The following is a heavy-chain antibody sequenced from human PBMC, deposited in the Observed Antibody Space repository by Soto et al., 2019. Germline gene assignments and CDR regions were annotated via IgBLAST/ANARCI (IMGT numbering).Heavy chain of an antibody. D-gene: IGHD5-18*01. J-gene: IGHJ6*02. CDR2: ISGSGGST. Sequence: GGSLRLSCAASGFTFSSYAMSWVRQAPGKGLEWVSAISGSGGSTYYADSVKGRFTISRDNSKNTLYLQMNSLRAEDTAVYYCAKEARSRVQLWIGAYYYYGMDVWGQGTTVTVSS. V-gene: IGHV3-23*01. CDR1: GFTFSSYA. CDR3: AKEARSRVQLWIGAYYYYGMDV.